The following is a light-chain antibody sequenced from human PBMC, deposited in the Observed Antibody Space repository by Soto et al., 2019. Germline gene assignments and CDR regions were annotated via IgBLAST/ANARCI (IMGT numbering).Light chain of an antibody. CDR2: GSS. Sequence: EVVLTQSPGTLSLSPGERATLSCRASQSVSNNYFAWYQQKPGQAPRLLIFGSSDRATGTPDRFSGSGSGTDCTLTIRRLEPEDFVVYYCQQYGSYCPYTFGQGTKLEIK. CDR1: QSVSNNY. V-gene: IGKV3-20*01. J-gene: IGKJ2*01. CDR3: QQYGSYCPYT.